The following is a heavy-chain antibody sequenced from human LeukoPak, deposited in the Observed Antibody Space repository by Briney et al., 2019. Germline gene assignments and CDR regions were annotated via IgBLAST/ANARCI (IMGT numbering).Heavy chain of an antibody. Sequence: GGSLRLSCAASGFTFSDYYMSWIRQAPGKGLEWVSYISSSGSTIYYADSVKGRFTISRDNAKNSLYLQMNSLRAEDTAVYYCAREPSITIFGVVIPYYYMDVWGKGTTVTVSS. CDR3: AREPSITIFGVVIPYYYMDV. CDR1: GFTFSDYY. V-gene: IGHV3-11*04. J-gene: IGHJ6*03. D-gene: IGHD3-3*01. CDR2: ISSSGSTI.